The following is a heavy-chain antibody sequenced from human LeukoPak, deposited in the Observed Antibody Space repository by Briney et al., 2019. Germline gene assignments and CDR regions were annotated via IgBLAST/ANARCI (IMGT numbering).Heavy chain of an antibody. Sequence: SQTLSLICAISGDSVSRNSAAWNWITQSPSRGLEWLGRTYYRSKRYNDYAVSVQSRITINPDTSNNQFSLQLNSVTPEDTAVYYCARDGSKGRSSSWYEGFDPWGQGTLVTVSS. CDR3: ARDGSKGRSSSWYEGFDP. CDR1: GDSVSRNSAA. CDR2: TYYRSKRYN. J-gene: IGHJ5*02. V-gene: IGHV6-1*01. D-gene: IGHD6-13*01.